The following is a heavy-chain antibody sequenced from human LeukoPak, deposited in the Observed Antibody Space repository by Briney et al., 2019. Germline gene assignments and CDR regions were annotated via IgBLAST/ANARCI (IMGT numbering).Heavy chain of an antibody. V-gene: IGHV3-74*01. CDR1: GFTFSTYW. CDR2: IHNDGSSI. Sequence: GGSLRLSCAASGFTFSTYWMHWVRQAPGKGLVWVSRIHNDGSSISYADSVNGRFTISRDNAKNTLFLQMNSLRVEDTAVYYCARAQWLANDVFDIWGQGTMVTVSS. CDR3: ARAQWLANDVFDI. D-gene: IGHD6-19*01. J-gene: IGHJ3*02.